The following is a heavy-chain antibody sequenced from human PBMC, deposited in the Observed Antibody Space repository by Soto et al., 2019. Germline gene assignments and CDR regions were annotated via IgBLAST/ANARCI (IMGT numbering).Heavy chain of an antibody. CDR1: GYTFTGYY. CDR3: DRGIVVPAARPYYYYGMDV. J-gene: IGHJ6*02. CDR2: INPNSGGT. V-gene: IGHV1-2*04. Sequence: ASVKVSCKASGYTFTGYYMHWVRQAPGQGLEWMGWINPNSGGTNYAQKFQGWVTMTRDTSISTAYMELSRLRSDDTAVYYCDRGIVVPAARPYYYYGMDVWGQGTTVTVSS. D-gene: IGHD2-2*01.